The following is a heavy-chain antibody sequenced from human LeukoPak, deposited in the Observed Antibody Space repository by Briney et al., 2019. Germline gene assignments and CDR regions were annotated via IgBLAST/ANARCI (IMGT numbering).Heavy chain of an antibody. J-gene: IGHJ2*01. Sequence: GGSLRLSCAASGFTFSSYAMTWVRQALGKGLECVSFITDSGGNTYYTDSVKGRFTISRDNAKNSLYLQMNSLRAEDTALYYCAKVALRFNWWYFDLWGRGTLVTVSS. CDR2: ITDSGGNT. CDR1: GFTFSSYA. V-gene: IGHV3-23*01. CDR3: AKVALRFNWWYFDL. D-gene: IGHD5-24*01.